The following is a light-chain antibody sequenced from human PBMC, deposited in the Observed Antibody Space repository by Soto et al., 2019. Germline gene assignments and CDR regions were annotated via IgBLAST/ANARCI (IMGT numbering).Light chain of an antibody. CDR3: SSYTSSITYV. CDR1: SSDVGSYNR. V-gene: IGLV2-18*02. CDR2: DVS. Sequence: QSVLTQPPSVSGSPGQSVTISCTGTSSDVGSYNRVSWYQQPPGTAPKPMIYDVSNRPSGVPDRFSGSKSGNTASLTISGLQAEDEADYYCSSYTSSITYVFGTGTKVTVL. J-gene: IGLJ1*01.